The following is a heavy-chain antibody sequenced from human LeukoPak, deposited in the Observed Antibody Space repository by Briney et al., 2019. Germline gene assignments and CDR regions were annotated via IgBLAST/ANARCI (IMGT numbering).Heavy chain of an antibody. CDR2: IYHSGST. V-gene: IGHV4-30-2*01. CDR3: ARGRSYYYDSSGYYYDY. J-gene: IGHJ4*02. Sequence: SETPSLTCAVSGGSISSGGYSWSWIRQPPGKGLEWIGYIYHSGSTYYNPSLKSRVTISVDRSKNQFSLKLSSVTAADTAVYYCARGRSYYYDSSGYYYDYWGQGTLVTVSS. CDR1: GGSISSGGYS. D-gene: IGHD3-22*01.